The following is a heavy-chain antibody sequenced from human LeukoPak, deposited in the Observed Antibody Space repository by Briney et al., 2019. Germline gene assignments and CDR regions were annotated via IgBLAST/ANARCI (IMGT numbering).Heavy chain of an antibody. D-gene: IGHD5-18*01. Sequence: SETLSLTCAVYGGSFSGYYWSWIRQPPGKGLEWIGEINHSGSTNYNSSLKSRVTISVDTSKNQFSLKLSSVTAADTAVYYCARGLGYSYGPWYFDYWGQGTLVTVSS. J-gene: IGHJ4*02. V-gene: IGHV4-34*01. CDR1: GGSFSGYY. CDR3: ARGLGYSYGPWYFDY. CDR2: INHSGST.